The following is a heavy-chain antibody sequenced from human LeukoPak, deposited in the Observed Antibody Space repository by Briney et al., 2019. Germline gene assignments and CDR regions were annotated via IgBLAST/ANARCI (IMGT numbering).Heavy chain of an antibody. J-gene: IGHJ4*02. CDR2: ISSVNTYI. Sequence: GGSLRLSCAASGFTFSRYNTNWVRQAPGRGLEWVSSISSVNTYIFYADSVKGRFTISRYNAKNSLYLKMQRLRAEDTSLYFCARHQRDFSSGYSFDYGGQGTLVTVSS. CDR1: GFTFSRYN. CDR3: ARHQRDFSSGYSFDY. V-gene: IGHV3-21*01. D-gene: IGHD3-3*01.